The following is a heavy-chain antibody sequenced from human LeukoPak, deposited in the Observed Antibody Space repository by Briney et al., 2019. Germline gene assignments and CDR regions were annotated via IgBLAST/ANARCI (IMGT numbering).Heavy chain of an antibody. CDR2: NYPTGDT. V-gene: IGHV4-4*07. Sequence: SETLSLTCSVSGVSVTNYYWSWVRQPAGKRLEWIGRNYPTGDTIYNPSLKSRVTMSVDMSKDHLSLKLTSVTAADAAVYYCARDLTARGSFDYWGQGILVSVSS. CDR3: ARDLTARGSFDY. D-gene: IGHD3-16*01. J-gene: IGHJ4*02. CDR1: GVSVTNYY.